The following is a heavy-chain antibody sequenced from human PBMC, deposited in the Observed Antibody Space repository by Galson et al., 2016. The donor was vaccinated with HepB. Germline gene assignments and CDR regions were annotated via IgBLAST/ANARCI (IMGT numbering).Heavy chain of an antibody. CDR3: ARASEGHRDGYGSADH. Sequence: SVKVSCKASGYTFTNYCIHWVRQAPGQGLEWVGIVNPSDATTSYAQRFQGRVTMTRDTSTSTVYMELSSLRSEDTAVYYCARASEGHRDGYGSADHWGQGTLVTVSS. J-gene: IGHJ4*02. CDR1: GYTFTNYC. D-gene: IGHD5-18*01. CDR2: VNPSDATT. V-gene: IGHV1-46*01.